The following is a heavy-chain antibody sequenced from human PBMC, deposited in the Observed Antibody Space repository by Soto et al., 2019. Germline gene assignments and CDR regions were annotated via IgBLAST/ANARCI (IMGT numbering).Heavy chain of an antibody. CDR3: ARTVRGGATNPPRYYYYGMDV. CDR2: INPSGGST. D-gene: IGHD3-10*01. Sequence: ASVKVSCKASGYTFTSYYMHWVRQAPGQGLEWMGIINPSGGSTSYAQKLQGRVTMTRDTSTSTVYMELSSLRSEDTAVYYCARTVRGGATNPPRYYYYGMDVWGQGTTVTVSS. V-gene: IGHV1-46*01. CDR1: GYTFTSYY. J-gene: IGHJ6*02.